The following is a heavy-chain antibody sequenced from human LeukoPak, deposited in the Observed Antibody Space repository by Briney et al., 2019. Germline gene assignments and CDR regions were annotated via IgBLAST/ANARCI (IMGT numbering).Heavy chain of an antibody. D-gene: IGHD2-2*01. Sequence: GGSLRRSCAASGFTFSSYGMNWVRQAPGKGLEWVSYISSSGNTIYYADSVKGRFTISRDNAKNSLYLQMDSLRAEDTAVYYCARDETAVVVPAAMGYYGMDVWGKGTTVTVSS. CDR2: ISSSGNTI. V-gene: IGHV3-48*03. CDR3: ARDETAVVVPAAMGYYGMDV. J-gene: IGHJ6*04. CDR1: GFTFSSYG.